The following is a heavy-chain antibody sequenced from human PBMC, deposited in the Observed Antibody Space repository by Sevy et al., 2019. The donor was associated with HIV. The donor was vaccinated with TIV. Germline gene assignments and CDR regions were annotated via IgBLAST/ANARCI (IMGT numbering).Heavy chain of an antibody. J-gene: IGHJ6*03. CDR3: ARRNYDFWGGYYTTYYYYYMDV. D-gene: IGHD3-3*01. V-gene: IGHV4-59*12. CDR1: GGPISSYY. Sequence: SETLSLTCTVSGGPISSYYWSWIRQPPGKGLEWIGYIYYSGSTNYNPSLKSRVTISVDTSKNQFSLKLSSVTTADTAVYYCARRNYDFWGGYYTTYYYYYMDVWGKGTTVTVSS. CDR2: IYYSGST.